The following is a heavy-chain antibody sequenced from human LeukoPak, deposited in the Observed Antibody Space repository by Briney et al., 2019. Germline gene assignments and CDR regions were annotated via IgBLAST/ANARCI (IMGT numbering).Heavy chain of an antibody. D-gene: IGHD3-10*01. CDR2: FDPEDGET. Sequence: MGGFDPEDGETIYAQKFQGRVTMTEDTSTDTAYMELSSLRSEDTAVYYCATSSLARDYFFAFDIWGQGTMVTVSS. CDR3: ATSSLARDYFFAFDI. V-gene: IGHV1-24*01. J-gene: IGHJ3*02.